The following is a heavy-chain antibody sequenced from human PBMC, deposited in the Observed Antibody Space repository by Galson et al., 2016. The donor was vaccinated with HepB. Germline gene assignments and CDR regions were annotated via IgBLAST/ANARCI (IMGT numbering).Heavy chain of an antibody. CDR3: AGVQKGVVVTWFYYCVDV. J-gene: IGHJ6*03. Sequence: SETLSLTCAVYGGSFSSYYWNWIRQPPGKGLEWIGEINLSGNTNYNPSLKSRVSISLDTSKNQFSLRLGSVTAADTGVYYCAGVQKGVVVTWFYYCVDVWGKGTTVTVSS. CDR2: INLSGNT. V-gene: IGHV4-34*01. D-gene: IGHD2-21*02. CDR1: GGSFSSYY.